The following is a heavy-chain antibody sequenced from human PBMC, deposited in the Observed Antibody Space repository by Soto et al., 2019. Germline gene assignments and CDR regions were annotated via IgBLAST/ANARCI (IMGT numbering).Heavy chain of an antibody. V-gene: IGHV2-5*01. CDR3: AHRPGYVYDREPFDY. Sequence: DSGAPLVDPTHTLTLTCTFSGFSLSTNGVGVSWIRQPPGKALEWLALIYWNDDKRYSPSLKSRLTITKDTSKNQVVLTMTNMDPVDTATYYCAHRPGYVYDREPFDYWGQGTLVTVSS. D-gene: IGHD3-10*02. CDR1: GFSLSTNGVG. J-gene: IGHJ4*02. CDR2: IYWNDDK.